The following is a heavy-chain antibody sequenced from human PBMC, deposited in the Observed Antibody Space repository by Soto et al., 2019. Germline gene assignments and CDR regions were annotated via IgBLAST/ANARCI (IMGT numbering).Heavy chain of an antibody. V-gene: IGHV3-21*06. CDR2: ISSSSRYI. CDR1: GFTFSSYS. D-gene: IGHD3-9*01. CDR3: ASAPVLRYFDWLSEWYYYGKDV. Sequence: PSETLSLSCAASGFTFSSYSMNWVRQAPGKGLEWVSSISSSSRYIYYADSVKGRFTISRDNAKNSLYLQMNSSRAEDTAVYYCASAPVLRYFDWLSEWYYYGKDVCGQVPTGAVSS. J-gene: IGHJ6*02.